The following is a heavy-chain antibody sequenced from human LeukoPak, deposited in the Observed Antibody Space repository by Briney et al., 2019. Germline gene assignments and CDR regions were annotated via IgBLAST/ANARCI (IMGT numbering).Heavy chain of an antibody. CDR3: AREPYRIAAAGGTYYFDY. CDR2: IYYSGST. V-gene: IGHV4-39*07. Sequence: SETLSLTCAVSGGSITNSNYYWGWIRQPPGKRLEWIGSIYYSGSTYYNPSLKSRVTISVDTSKNQFSLKLSSVTAADTAVYYCAREPYRIAAAGGTYYFDYWGQGTLVTVSS. D-gene: IGHD6-13*01. J-gene: IGHJ4*02. CDR1: GGSITNSNYY.